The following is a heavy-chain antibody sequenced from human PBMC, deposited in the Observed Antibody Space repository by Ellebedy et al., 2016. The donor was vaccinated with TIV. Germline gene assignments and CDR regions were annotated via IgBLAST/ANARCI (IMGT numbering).Heavy chain of an antibody. V-gene: IGHV3-23*01. CDR3: AREFQDFWSGYFDY. J-gene: IGHJ4*02. CDR2: ISSSGGST. Sequence: GESLKISCAASGFTFSSYAMSWVRQAPGKGLEWVSAISSSGGSTYYADSVKGRFTISRDNSKNTLYLQMNSLKAEDTTVYYCAREFQDFWSGYFDYWGQGTLVTVSS. CDR1: GFTFSSYA. D-gene: IGHD3-3*01.